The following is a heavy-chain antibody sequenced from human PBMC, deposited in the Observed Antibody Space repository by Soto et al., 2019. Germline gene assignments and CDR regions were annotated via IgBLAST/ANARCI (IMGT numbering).Heavy chain of an antibody. J-gene: IGHJ6*01. D-gene: IGHD3-10*01. Sequence: ASVKVSCKASGGTFSSYAISWVRLAPGQGLEWMGGIIPIFGTANYAQKFQGRVTITADESTSTAYMELSSLRSEDTAVYYCAGVGDIPDFWARGSFVLGSAGM. CDR1: GGTFSSYA. V-gene: IGHV1-69*13. CDR2: IIPIFGTA. CDR3: AGVGDIPDFWARGSFVLGSAGM.